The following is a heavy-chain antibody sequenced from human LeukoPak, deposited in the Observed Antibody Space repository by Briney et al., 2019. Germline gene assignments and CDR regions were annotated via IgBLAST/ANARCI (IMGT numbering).Heavy chain of an antibody. Sequence: GGSLRLSCAVSGFTFSSYSMNWVRQAPGKGLEWVSSISSSSSYISYADSVKGRFTISRANAKNSLYLQMNSLRAEDTAVYYCARDPKDYYYMDVWGKGTTVTVSS. CDR3: ARDPKDYYYMDV. V-gene: IGHV3-21*01. J-gene: IGHJ6*03. CDR2: ISSSSSYI. CDR1: GFTFSSYS.